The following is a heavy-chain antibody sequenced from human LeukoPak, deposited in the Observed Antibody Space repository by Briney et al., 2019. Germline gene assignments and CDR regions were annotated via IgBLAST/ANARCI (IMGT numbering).Heavy chain of an antibody. J-gene: IGHJ2*01. CDR1: GGSISSSNYY. V-gene: IGHV4-39*07. CDR3: ARGQYHLLYWYFDL. D-gene: IGHD2-2*01. CDR2: IYYSGST. Sequence: SETLSLTCTVSGGSISSSNYYWGWIRQPPGKGLEWIGSIYYSGSTYYNPSLKSRVTISVDTSKNQFSLKLSSVTAADTAVYYCARGQYHLLYWYFDLWGRGTLVTVSS.